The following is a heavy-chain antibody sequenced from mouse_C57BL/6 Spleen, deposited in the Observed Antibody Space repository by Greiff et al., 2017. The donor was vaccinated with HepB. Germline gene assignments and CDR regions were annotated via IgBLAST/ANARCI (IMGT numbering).Heavy chain of an antibody. Sequence: EVMLVESGGGLVKPGGSLKLSCAASGFTFSSYAMSWVRQTPEKRLEWVATISDGGSYTYYPDNVKGRFTISRDNAKNNLYLQMSHLKSEDTAMYNCARDTQRGNGGFAYWGQGTLVTVSA. J-gene: IGHJ3*01. V-gene: IGHV5-4*01. CDR3: ARDTQRGNGGFAY. CDR2: ISDGGSYT. D-gene: IGHD2-1*01. CDR1: GFTFSSYA.